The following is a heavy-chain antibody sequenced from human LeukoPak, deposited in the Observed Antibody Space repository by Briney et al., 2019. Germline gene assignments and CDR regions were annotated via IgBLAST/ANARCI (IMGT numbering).Heavy chain of an antibody. J-gene: IGHJ4*02. Sequence: PGGSLRLSCEASGFTFRRYGMHWVRQAPGKGLEWVAVVWFDGRKEYYIDSVKGRFTIARDNSKNTLYLQMNSLRTEDTAVYYCANTEYQRLGTDYWGQGTLVTVSS. CDR3: ANTEYQRLGTDY. V-gene: IGHV3-33*06. CDR1: GFTFRRYG. D-gene: IGHD2-2*01. CDR2: VWFDGRKE.